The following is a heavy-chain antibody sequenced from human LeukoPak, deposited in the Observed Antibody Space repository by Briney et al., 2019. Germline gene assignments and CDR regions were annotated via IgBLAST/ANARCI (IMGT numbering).Heavy chain of an antibody. D-gene: IGHD4-23*01. CDR1: GITFTNAW. V-gene: IGHV3-21*01. CDR2: ISSSSSYI. CDR3: ARVEGYGGNSFDY. Sequence: GGSLRLSCEASGITFTNAWMNWVRQAPGKGLQWVSSISSSSSYIYYADSAKGRFTISRDNAKNSLYLQMNSLRAEDTAVYYCARVEGYGGNSFDYWGQGTLVTVSS. J-gene: IGHJ4*02.